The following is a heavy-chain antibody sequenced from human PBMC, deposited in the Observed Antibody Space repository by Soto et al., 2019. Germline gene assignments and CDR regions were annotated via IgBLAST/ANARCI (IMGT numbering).Heavy chain of an antibody. D-gene: IGHD2-15*01. CDR1: GGTFSSYT. CDR3: ARDRGCSGGSCYGMESDY. J-gene: IGHJ4*02. Sequence: QVQLVQSGAEVKKPGSSVKVSCKASGGTFSSYTISWVRQAPGQGREWMGRSIPILGIANYAQMFQGRVTITADKSTSTAYMELSSLRSEDTAVYYCARDRGCSGGSCYGMESDYWGQGTLVTVSS. CDR2: SIPILGIA. V-gene: IGHV1-69*08.